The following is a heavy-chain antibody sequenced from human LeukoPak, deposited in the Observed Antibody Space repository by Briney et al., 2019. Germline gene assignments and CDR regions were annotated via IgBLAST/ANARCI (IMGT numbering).Heavy chain of an antibody. CDR1: GGSISSYY. J-gene: IGHJ6*02. CDR2: IYFSGST. V-gene: IGHV4-59*01. D-gene: IGHD6-19*01. CDR3: ARSHPSGSRSFYYYYYGMDV. Sequence: SETLPLTCTVSGGSISSYYWNWIRQPPGKGLEWIGYIYFSGSTKYNPSLKSRVTISLDTSKNQFFLKLTSVTAADTAVYYCARSHPSGSRSFYYYYYGMDVWGQGTTVTVSS.